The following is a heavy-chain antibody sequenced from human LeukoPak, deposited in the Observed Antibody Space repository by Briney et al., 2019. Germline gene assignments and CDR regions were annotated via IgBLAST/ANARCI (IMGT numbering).Heavy chain of an antibody. Sequence: SVKVSCKAPGGTFSSYAISWVRQAPGQGLEWMGGIIPIFGTANYAQKFQGRVTITTDESTSTAYMELSSLRSEDTAVYYCARVGYCSSTSCSVGAFDIWGQGTMVTVSS. V-gene: IGHV1-69*05. D-gene: IGHD2-2*01. CDR2: IIPIFGTA. CDR1: GGTFSSYA. J-gene: IGHJ3*02. CDR3: ARVGYCSSTSCSVGAFDI.